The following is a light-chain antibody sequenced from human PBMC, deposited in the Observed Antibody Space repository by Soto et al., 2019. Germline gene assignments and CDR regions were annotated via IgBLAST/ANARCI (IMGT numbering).Light chain of an antibody. Sequence: DIQMTQSPSSLSASVGDRVTITCQASQAINNDVTWYQQKPGQPPKLLIYGASILETGVPSRFSGSGSGKHYTFTISSLQLEDIATYYCQQYDNVPTYGQGTKLEMK. J-gene: IGKJ2*01. CDR3: QQYDNVPT. CDR2: GAS. V-gene: IGKV1-33*01. CDR1: QAINND.